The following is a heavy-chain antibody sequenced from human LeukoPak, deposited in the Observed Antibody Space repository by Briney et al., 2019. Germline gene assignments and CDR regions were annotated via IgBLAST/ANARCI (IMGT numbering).Heavy chain of an antibody. CDR1: GFTFSSYS. CDR3: ARDDGGNFDY. D-gene: IGHD5-24*01. V-gene: IGHV3-21*01. CDR2: ISSSSSYI. J-gene: IGHJ4*02. Sequence: GGSLRLSCAASGFTFSSYSMNWVRQAPGKGLAWVSSISSSSSYIYYADSVKGRFTISRDNAKNSLYLQMNSLRAEDTAVYYCARDDGGNFDYWGQGTLVTVSS.